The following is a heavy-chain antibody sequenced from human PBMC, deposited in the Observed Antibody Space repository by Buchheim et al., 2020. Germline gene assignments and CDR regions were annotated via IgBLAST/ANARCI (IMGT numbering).Heavy chain of an antibody. J-gene: IGHJ4*02. CDR3: AKDMGIVATNVALSLDY. CDR1: GFTFDDYA. CDR2: ISWDGGST. D-gene: IGHD5-12*01. V-gene: IGHV3-43D*03. Sequence: EVQLVESGGVVVQPGGSLRLSCAASGFTFDDYAMHWVRQAPGKGLEWVSLISWDGGSTYSADSVKGRFTISRDNSKNSLYLQMNSLRAEDTALYYCAKDMGIVATNVALSLDYWGQGTL.